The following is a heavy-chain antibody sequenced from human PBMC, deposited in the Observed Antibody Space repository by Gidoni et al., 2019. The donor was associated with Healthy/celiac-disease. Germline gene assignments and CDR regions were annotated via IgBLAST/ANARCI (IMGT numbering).Heavy chain of an antibody. J-gene: IGHJ4*02. CDR1: GFTFSSYW. D-gene: IGHD2-21*02. CDR3: ARDPAFCGGDCYGS. V-gene: IGHV3-74*01. CDR2: INSDGRST. Sequence: EVQLVESGGGLVQPGGSLRLSCAASGFTFSSYWMHWVRQAPGKGLVWVSRINSDGRSTSYADSWKGRFTISRDNAKNTLYLQMNSLRAEDTAVYYCARDPAFCGGDCYGSWGQGTLVTVSS.